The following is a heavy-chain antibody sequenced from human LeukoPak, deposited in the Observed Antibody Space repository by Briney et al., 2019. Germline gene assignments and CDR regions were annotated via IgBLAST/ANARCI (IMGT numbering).Heavy chain of an antibody. CDR1: GFTFSSYA. CDR2: ISYDGSNK. V-gene: IGHV3-30-3*01. D-gene: IGHD3-10*01. Sequence: GRSLRLSCAASGFTFSSYAMHWVRQAPGKGLEWVAVISYDGSNKYYADSVKGRFTISRDNSKNTLYLQMNSLRAEDTAVYYCARGDPHYYGSGSYKEPAGNAFDIWGQGTMATVSS. CDR3: ARGDPHYYGSGSYKEPAGNAFDI. J-gene: IGHJ3*02.